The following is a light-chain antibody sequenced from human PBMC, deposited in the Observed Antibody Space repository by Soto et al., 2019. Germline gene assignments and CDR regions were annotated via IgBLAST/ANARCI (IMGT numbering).Light chain of an antibody. CDR1: QSVSSN. CDR3: QQYNSYS. J-gene: IGKJ1*01. Sequence: EIVMTQSPATLSVSPGERSTLSCRSSQSVSSNLAWYQQKPGQGPRLLIYDASTRAWTAGIPARFTGSGSGTEFTLTISSLQPDDFATYYCQQYNSYSFGQGTKVDIK. V-gene: IGKV3-15*01. CDR2: DAS.